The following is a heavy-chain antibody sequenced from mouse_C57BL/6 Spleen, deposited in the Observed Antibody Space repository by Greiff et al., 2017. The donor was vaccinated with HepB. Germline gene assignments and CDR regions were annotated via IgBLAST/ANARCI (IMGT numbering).Heavy chain of an antibody. CDR2: IDPSDSET. V-gene: IGHV1-52*01. J-gene: IGHJ4*01. D-gene: IGHD2-4*01. CDR3: PSSDYDEDPYYAMDY. CDR1: GYTFTSYW. Sequence: QVQLQQSGAELVRPGSSVKLSCKASGYTFTSYWMHWVKQRPIQGLEWIGNIDPSDSETHYNQKFKDKATLTVDKSSSTAYMQLSSLTSEASAVYHCPSSDYDEDPYYAMDYWGQGTSVTVSS.